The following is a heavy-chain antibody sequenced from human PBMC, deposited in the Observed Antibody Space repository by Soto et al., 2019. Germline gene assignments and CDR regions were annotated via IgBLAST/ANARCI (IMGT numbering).Heavy chain of an antibody. CDR2: IYRDDDK. J-gene: IGHJ4*02. V-gene: IGHV2-5*02. D-gene: IGHD4-17*01. Sequence: QITLKECGPTLVKPTQTLTLTCTFTGLSLSTSGVVVGWIRQPPGKALEWLALIYRDDDKRNSPSLKSRQSITKDTSKHQVILTRAKMDPTDTATYFCAHIIYGYYGVPLHYWGQGTLGTGSS. CDR1: GLSLSTSGVV. CDR3: AHIIYGYYGVPLHY.